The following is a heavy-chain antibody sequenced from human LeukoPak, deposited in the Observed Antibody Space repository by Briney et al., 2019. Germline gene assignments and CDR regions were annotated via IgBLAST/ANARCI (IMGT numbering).Heavy chain of an antibody. V-gene: IGHV4-39*01. J-gene: IGHJ4*02. Sequence: SETLSLTCTVSGGSISSSRYYWGWIRQPPGKGLEWIGSIYYSGSTYYNPSLKSRVTISVDTSKNQFSLKLSSVTAADTAVYYCASPHNYYDSSGVDYWGQGTLVTVSS. CDR2: IYYSGST. CDR3: ASPHNYYDSSGVDY. CDR1: GGSISSSRYY. D-gene: IGHD3-22*01.